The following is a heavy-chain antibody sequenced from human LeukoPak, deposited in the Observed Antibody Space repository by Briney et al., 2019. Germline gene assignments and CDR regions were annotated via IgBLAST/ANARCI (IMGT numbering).Heavy chain of an antibody. J-gene: IGHJ3*02. D-gene: IGHD2-15*01. Sequence: GGSLRLSRAASGFIFNTYVMHWVRQAQGKGLEWLAFIRYDGSNKNYADSVKGRFTISRDNTKNSLYLQMNSLRAEDTAVYCCAKDGGSDPDSFDIWGQGTMVTVSS. V-gene: IGHV3-30*02. CDR3: AKDGGSDPDSFDI. CDR2: IRYDGSNK. CDR1: GFIFNTYV.